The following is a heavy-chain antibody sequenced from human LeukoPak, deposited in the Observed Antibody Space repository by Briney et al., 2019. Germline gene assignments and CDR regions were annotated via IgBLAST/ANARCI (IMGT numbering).Heavy chain of an antibody. D-gene: IGHD6-19*01. CDR2: IYTSGST. J-gene: IGHJ4*02. CDR1: GGSISSGSYY. Sequence: SETLSLTCTVSGGSISSGSYYWSWIRQPAGKGLEWIGRIYTSGSTNYNPSLKTRVTISVDTSKNQFSLKLTSATAADTAVYYCARHASVDGNWPRPLDYWGQGSLVTVSS. CDR3: ARHASVDGNWPRPLDY. V-gene: IGHV4-61*02.